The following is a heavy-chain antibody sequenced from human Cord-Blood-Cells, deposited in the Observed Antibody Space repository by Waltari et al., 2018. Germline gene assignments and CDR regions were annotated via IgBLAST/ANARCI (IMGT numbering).Heavy chain of an antibody. Sequence: QVQVVHTRAGGKKPSASARDTGEVSVCTATGHYWAAARRAPGAGLEWMGLINPNSGGTNYAQKCQGRVTMNRDTSISTAYMELSRLRSDDTAVDYCARGGWFGIVVVPAADAFDIWGQGTMVTVSS. J-gene: IGHJ3*02. D-gene: IGHD2-2*01. CDR3: ARGGWFGIVVVPAADAFDI. CDR1: VCTATGHY. V-gene: IGHV1-2*02. CDR2: INPNSGGT.